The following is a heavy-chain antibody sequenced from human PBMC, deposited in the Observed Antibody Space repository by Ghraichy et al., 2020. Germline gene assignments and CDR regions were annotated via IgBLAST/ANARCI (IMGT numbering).Heavy chain of an antibody. CDR2: IIPIFGTA. CDR3: ARIQWGITILQDV. CDR1: GGTFSSYA. V-gene: IGHV1-69*06. D-gene: IGHD3-9*01. Sequence: SVKVSCKASGGTFSSYAISWVRQAPGQGLEWMGGIIPIFGTANYAQKFQGRVTITADKSTSTAYMELSSLRSEDTAVYYCARIQWGITILQDVWGQGTTVTVSS. J-gene: IGHJ6*02.